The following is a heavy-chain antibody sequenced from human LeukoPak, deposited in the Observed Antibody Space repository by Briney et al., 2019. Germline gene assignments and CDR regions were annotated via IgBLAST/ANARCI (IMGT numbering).Heavy chain of an antibody. D-gene: IGHD3-22*01. CDR1: GYTFTRYY. CDR3: ARDSEDSSGYYGWFDP. CDR2: INPSGGST. Sequence: ASVKVSCKASGYTFTRYYMHWVRQAPGQGLEWMGIINPSGGSTSYAQKFQGRVTMTRDMSTSTVYMELSSLRLEDTAVYYCARDSEDSSGYYGWFDPWGQGTLVTVSS. V-gene: IGHV1-46*01. J-gene: IGHJ5*02.